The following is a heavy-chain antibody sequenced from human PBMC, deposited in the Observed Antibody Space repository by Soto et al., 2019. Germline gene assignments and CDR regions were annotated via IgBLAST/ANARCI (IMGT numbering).Heavy chain of an antibody. CDR3: AREPTTAGTVNWFDP. CDR2: VYTSGYS. J-gene: IGHJ5*02. V-gene: IGHV4-4*07. CDR1: GGSISSDY. Sequence: VQLQESGPGLVKPSETLSLICTVSGGSISSDYLSWIRQPAGKGLEWIGRVYTSGYSNSNPSLKSRVTMSVDTSKKQFSLNLSSVTAADTAVYYCAREPTTAGTVNWFDPWGRGTLVTVSS. D-gene: IGHD6-13*01.